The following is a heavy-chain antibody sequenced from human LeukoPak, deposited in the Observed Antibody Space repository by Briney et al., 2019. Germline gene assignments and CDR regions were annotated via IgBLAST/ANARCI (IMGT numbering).Heavy chain of an antibody. CDR2: INHSGST. Sequence: SETLSLTCAVYGGSFSGYYWSWIRQPPGKGLEWIGEINHSGSTNYNPSLKSRVTISVDTSKNQFSLKLSSVTAADTAVYYCARAARSYYDFWSGLNWFDPWGQGTLVTVSS. CDR3: ARAARSYYDFWSGLNWFDP. CDR1: GGSFSGYY. J-gene: IGHJ5*02. V-gene: IGHV4-34*01. D-gene: IGHD3-3*01.